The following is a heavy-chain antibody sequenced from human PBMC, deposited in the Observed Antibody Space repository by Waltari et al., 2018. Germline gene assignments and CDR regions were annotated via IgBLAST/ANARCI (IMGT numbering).Heavy chain of an antibody. D-gene: IGHD3-22*01. V-gene: IGHV1-2*06. CDR3: ARGLTMIVVVPLGY. CDR2: INPNSGGT. J-gene: IGHJ4*02. Sequence: QVQLVQSGAEVTKPGASVKLSCKASGYPFTGYYMHWVRPAPGQGLEGMVRINPNSGGTNYDKKFQGRGTMTRDTSISTAYMELSRLRSDDTAGYYCARGLTMIVVVPLGYWGQGTLVTVSS. CDR1: GYPFTGYY.